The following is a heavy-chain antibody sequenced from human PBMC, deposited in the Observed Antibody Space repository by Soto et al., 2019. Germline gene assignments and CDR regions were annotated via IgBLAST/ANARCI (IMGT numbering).Heavy chain of an antibody. CDR1: GFTFRSFS. CDR2: ISGTDTA. J-gene: IGHJ4*02. V-gene: IGHV3-48*01. D-gene: IGHD6-25*01. Sequence: GGSLRLSCVASGFTFRSFSLNWVRQAPGKGLEWVSYISGTDTAYYADSVKGRFTISRDSAKNSVYLHMTSVRGEDTAVYYFARGPAATAFYFDYWGQGTPVTVSS. CDR3: ARGPAATAFYFDY.